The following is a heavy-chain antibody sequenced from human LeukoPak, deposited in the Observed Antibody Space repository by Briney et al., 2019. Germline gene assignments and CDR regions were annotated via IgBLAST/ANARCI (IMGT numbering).Heavy chain of an antibody. Sequence: ASVKVSCKVSGYTLTELSMHWVRQAPGKGLEWMGGFDPEDGETIYAQKFQGRVTMTEDTSTDTAYMELSSLRSEDTAVYYCARDSGSGYGDYYYGMDVWGQGTTVTVSS. CDR1: GYTLTELS. V-gene: IGHV1-24*01. D-gene: IGHD5-12*01. CDR3: ARDSGSGYGDYYYGMDV. J-gene: IGHJ6*02. CDR2: FDPEDGET.